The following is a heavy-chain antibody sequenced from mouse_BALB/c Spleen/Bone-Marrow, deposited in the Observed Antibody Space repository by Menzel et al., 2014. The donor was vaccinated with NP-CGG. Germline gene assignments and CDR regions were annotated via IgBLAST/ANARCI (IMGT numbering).Heavy chain of an antibody. D-gene: IGHD2-14*01. CDR3: ASGRYGFAY. J-gene: IGHJ3*01. Sequence: LEESGPELVKPGASVKMSCKASGYTFISYVMHWVKQKPGQGLEWIGYINPYNDGTKYNEKFKGKATLTSDKSSSTAYMELSSLTSEDSAVYYCASGRYGFAYWGQGTLVTVFA. CDR1: GYTFISYV. V-gene: IGHV1-14*01. CDR2: INPYNDGT.